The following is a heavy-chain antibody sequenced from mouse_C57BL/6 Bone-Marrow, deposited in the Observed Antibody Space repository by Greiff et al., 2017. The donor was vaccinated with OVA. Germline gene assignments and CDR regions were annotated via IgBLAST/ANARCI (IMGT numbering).Heavy chain of an antibody. CDR3: TTDDCPPWFAY. J-gene: IGHJ3*01. CDR1: GFYFQDDY. CDR2: IDPENGDP. D-gene: IGHD2-4*01. V-gene: IGHV14-4*01. Sequence: VQLQQSGAELVRPGASVKLSCTASGFYFQDDYMHWVKQRPEQGLEWIGWIDPENGDPDYASKFQGKATITADTSSNTAYLQLSSLTSDDTAVYYCTTDDCPPWFAYWGQGTLVTVSA.